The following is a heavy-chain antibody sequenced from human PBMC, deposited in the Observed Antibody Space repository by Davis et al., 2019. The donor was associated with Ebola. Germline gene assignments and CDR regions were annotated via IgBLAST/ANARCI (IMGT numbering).Heavy chain of an antibody. Sequence: ASVKVSCKASGYSFTDDGISWVRQAPGQGLEWMGWISAYNGNTNYAQKLQGRVTMTTDTSTSTAYMELRSLRSDDTAVYYCARNNWGSVNFDYWGQGTLVTVSS. CDR1: GYSFTDDG. J-gene: IGHJ4*02. D-gene: IGHD7-27*01. V-gene: IGHV1-18*01. CDR3: ARNNWGSVNFDY. CDR2: ISAYNGNT.